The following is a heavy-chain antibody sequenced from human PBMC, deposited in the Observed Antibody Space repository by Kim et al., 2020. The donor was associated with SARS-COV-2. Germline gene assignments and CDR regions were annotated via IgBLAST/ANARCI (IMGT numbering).Heavy chain of an antibody. CDR1: GFTFSSHA. CDR3: AKDSGGTMVRGVPWGRSYDY. J-gene: IGHJ4*02. V-gene: IGHV3-23*01. Sequence: GGSLRLSCAASGFTFSSHAMSWVRQAPGKGLEWVSAISGGGGTTYFADSVKGRFTISRDNSNNTLYLQMNSLRAEDTAVYYCAKDSGGTMVRGVPWGRSYDYWGQGTLVTVSS. CDR2: ISGGGGTT. D-gene: IGHD3-10*01.